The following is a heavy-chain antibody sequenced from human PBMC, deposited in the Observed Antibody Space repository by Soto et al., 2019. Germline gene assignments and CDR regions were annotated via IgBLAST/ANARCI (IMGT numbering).Heavy chain of an antibody. J-gene: IGHJ4*02. Sequence: SETLSLTCTVSCGSISSGGYYWSWIRQHPGKGLEWIGYIYYSGSTYYNPSLKSRVTISVDTSKNQFSLKLSSVTAADTAVYYCARTSHTVTFDYWGQGTLVTVSS. CDR1: CGSISSGGYY. V-gene: IGHV4-31*03. CDR2: IYYSGST. D-gene: IGHD4-17*01. CDR3: ARTSHTVTFDY.